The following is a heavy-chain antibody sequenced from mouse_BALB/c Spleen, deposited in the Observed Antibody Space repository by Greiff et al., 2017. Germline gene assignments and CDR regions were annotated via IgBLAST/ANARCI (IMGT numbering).Heavy chain of an antibody. CDR3: ARSGITLDY. CDR1: GYSITSDYA. CDR2: ISYSGST. Sequence: EVKLMESGPGLVKPSQSLSLTCTVTGYSITSDYAWNWIRQFPGNKLEWMGYISYSGSTSYNPSLKSRISITRDTSKNQFFLQLNSVTTEDTATYYCARSGITLDYWGQGTTLTVSS. J-gene: IGHJ2*01. V-gene: IGHV3-2*02. D-gene: IGHD1-1*01.